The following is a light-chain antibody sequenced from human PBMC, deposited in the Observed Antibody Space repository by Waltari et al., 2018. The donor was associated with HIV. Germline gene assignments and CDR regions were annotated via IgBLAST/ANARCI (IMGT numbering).Light chain of an antibody. CDR2: SNN. CDR3: AAWTDSLSGVV. J-gene: IGLJ2*01. CDR1: SSNIGSYY. Sequence: QSVLTQPPSASGTPGQRVTISCSGSSSNIGSYYVYWYQQLPGTAPKLFIYSNNQRPSGVPDRFSGSKSGTSASLAISGLRSEDEADYYCAAWTDSLSGVVFGGGTKLSVL. V-gene: IGLV1-47*01.